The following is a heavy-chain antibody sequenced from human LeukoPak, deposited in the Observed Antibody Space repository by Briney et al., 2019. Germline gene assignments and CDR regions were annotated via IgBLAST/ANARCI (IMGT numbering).Heavy chain of an antibody. CDR3: ARDSVLGAK. CDR2: INPNTGGT. J-gene: IGHJ4*02. D-gene: IGHD1-26*01. V-gene: IGHV1-2*06. Sequence: ASVKVSCKASGCTLTGYYMHWVRQAPGQGLEWMGRINPNTGGTNYAQKFQGRVAMTRDTSISTAYLDLSSLTSDDTAVYYCARDSVLGAKWGQGTLVTVSS. CDR1: GCTLTGYY.